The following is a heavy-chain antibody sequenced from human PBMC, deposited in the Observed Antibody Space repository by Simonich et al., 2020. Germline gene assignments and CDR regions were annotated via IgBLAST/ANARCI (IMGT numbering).Heavy chain of an antibody. J-gene: IGHJ4*02. CDR3: ARNRLDY. Sequence: EVQLVESGGGLVQPGGSLRLSCAASGFTFSSYWMSWVRQAPGEGLEWVANIKQDGSEKYYVDSVKGRFTTSRDNAKNPLYLQMHSRRAEDTAVYYCARNRLDYWGQGTLVTVSS. CDR1: GFTFSSYW. CDR2: IKQDGSEK. V-gene: IGHV3-7*01.